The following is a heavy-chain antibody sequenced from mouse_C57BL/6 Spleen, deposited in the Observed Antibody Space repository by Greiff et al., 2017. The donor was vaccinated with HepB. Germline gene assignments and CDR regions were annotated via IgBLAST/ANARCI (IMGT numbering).Heavy chain of an antibody. Sequence: VQLKESGPELVKPGASVKLSCTASGYTFTSYDINWVKQRPGQGLEWIGWIYPRDGSTKYNEKFKGKATLTVDTSSSTAYMELHSLTSEDSAVYFGARTKLGSLDYWGQGTTLTVSS. CDR1: GYTFTSYD. CDR3: ARTKLGSLDY. V-gene: IGHV1-85*01. D-gene: IGHD3-3*01. J-gene: IGHJ2*01. CDR2: IYPRDGST.